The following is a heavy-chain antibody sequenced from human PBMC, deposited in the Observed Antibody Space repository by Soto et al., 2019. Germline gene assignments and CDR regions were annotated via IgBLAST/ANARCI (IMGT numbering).Heavy chain of an antibody. J-gene: IGHJ5*02. CDR3: PKNSGLFNT. Sequence: HLGGTLRPSSPAFVFPFSLTNGTGVRKAPGKGLDWVSTIDGSGGTTYYADSVKGRFTISRDNSMNTVYLQLNSLRAADTALSYCPKNSGLFNTWGQGALVTVSS. D-gene: IGHD3-10*01. CDR2: IDGSGGTT. CDR1: VFPFSLTN. V-gene: IGHV3-23*01.